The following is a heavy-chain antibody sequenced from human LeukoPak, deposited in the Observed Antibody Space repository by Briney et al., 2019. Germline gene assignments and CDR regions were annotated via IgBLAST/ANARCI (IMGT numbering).Heavy chain of an antibody. J-gene: IGHJ4*02. D-gene: IGHD6-13*01. Sequence: ASVKVSCKAPGYTFTGYYMHWVRQAPGQGLEWMGWINPNSGGTSYAQKFQGRVTLTSDTSISTVYMELSRLRSDDTAVYYCAREWDSSSWYDYWGQGSLVTVSS. CDR1: GYTFTGYY. CDR3: AREWDSSSWYDY. CDR2: INPNSGGT. V-gene: IGHV1-2*02.